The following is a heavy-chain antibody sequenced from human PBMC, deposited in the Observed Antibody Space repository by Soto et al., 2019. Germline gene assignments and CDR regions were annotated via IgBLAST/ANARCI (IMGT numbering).Heavy chain of an antibody. J-gene: IGHJ5*02. CDR2: ISGYNGNT. CDR3: ARDHDLWSGYYFPNH. D-gene: IGHD3-3*01. Sequence: QVQLVQSGAEVKKPGASVKVSCKTSGYTFTSYGITWVRQAPGQGLEWMGWISGYNGNTRYAQQLQGRFTMTTDTSTTTVYMELRSLRSDDTAVYYCARDHDLWSGYYFPNHWGQGTLVTVSS. CDR1: GYTFTSYG. V-gene: IGHV1-18*01.